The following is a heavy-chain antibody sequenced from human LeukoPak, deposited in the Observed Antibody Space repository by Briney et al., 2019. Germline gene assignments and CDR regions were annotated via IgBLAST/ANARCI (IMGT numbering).Heavy chain of an antibody. V-gene: IGHV5-51*01. CDR3: ARRAYDFWSGHQNWFDP. CDR1: GYSFTSYW. D-gene: IGHD3-3*01. J-gene: IGHJ5*02. Sequence: ESLKISCKGSGYSFTSYWIGWVRQMPGKGLERMGIIYPGDSDTRYSPSFQGQVTISADKSISTAYLQWSSLKASDTAMYYCARRAYDFWSGHQNWFDPWGQGTLVTVSS. CDR2: IYPGDSDT.